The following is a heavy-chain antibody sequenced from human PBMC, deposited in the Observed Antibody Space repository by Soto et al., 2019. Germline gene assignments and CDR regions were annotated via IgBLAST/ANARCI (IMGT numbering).Heavy chain of an antibody. J-gene: IGHJ6*02. Sequence: GGSLRLSCAASGFTFSSYSMNWVRQAPGKGLEWVSYISSSSSTIYYADSVKGRFTISRDNAKNSLYLQMNSLRAEDTAVYYCARGLCSSTSCYYDYYYYYYGMDVWGQGTTVTVSS. V-gene: IGHV3-48*01. CDR3: ARGLCSSTSCYYDYYYYYYGMDV. CDR1: GFTFSSYS. CDR2: ISSSSSTI. D-gene: IGHD2-2*01.